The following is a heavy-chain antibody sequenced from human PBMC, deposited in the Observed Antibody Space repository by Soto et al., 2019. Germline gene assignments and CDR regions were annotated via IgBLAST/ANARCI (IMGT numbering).Heavy chain of an antibody. Sequence: SETLSLTCTVSGYSISSGYYWGWIRQPPGKGLEWIGSIYHSGSTYYNPSLKSRVTISVDTSKNQFSLKLSSVTAADTAVYYCARDNWNEYYYYYGMDVWGQGTTVTVSS. CDR2: IYHSGST. J-gene: IGHJ6*02. CDR3: ARDNWNEYYYYYGMDV. V-gene: IGHV4-38-2*02. CDR1: GYSISSGYY. D-gene: IGHD1-1*01.